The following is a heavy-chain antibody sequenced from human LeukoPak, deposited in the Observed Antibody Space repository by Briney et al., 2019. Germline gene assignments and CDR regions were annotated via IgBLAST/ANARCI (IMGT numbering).Heavy chain of an antibody. D-gene: IGHD6-13*01. V-gene: IGHV3-11*01. J-gene: IGHJ4*02. Sequence: PGGSLRLSCAASGFTFSDYYMSWIRQAPGKGLAWVSYISSSGSTIYYADSVKGRFTISRDNDKKSLYLQMNSLRAEDTAVYYCARAYSSSWYFDYWGQGTLVTVSS. CDR1: GFTFSDYY. CDR3: ARAYSSSWYFDY. CDR2: ISSSGSTI.